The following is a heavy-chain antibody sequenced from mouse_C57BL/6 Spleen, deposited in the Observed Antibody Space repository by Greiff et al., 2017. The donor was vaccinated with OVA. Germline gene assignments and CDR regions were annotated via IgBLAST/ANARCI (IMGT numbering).Heavy chain of an antibody. CDR2: INPNNGGT. Sequence: VQLQQSGPELVKPGASVKMSCKASGYTFTDYNMHWVKQSHGKSLEWIGYINPNNGGTSYNQKFKGKATLTLNKSSSTAYMELRSLTSEDSAVYYCARMDDYDSFFDYWGQGTTLTVSS. J-gene: IGHJ2*01. V-gene: IGHV1-22*01. D-gene: IGHD2-4*01. CDR1: GYTFTDYN. CDR3: ARMDDYDSFFDY.